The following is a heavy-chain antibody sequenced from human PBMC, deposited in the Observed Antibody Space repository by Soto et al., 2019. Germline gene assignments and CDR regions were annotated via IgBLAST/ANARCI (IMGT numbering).Heavy chain of an antibody. CDR2: IYSGGAT. CDR1: GFTVSNNY. J-gene: IGHJ4*02. V-gene: IGHV3-66*01. D-gene: IGHD1-1*01. CDR3: ARDGTYNWV. Sequence: EVQLVESGGGLVQPGGSLRLSCAASGFTVSNNYMRWVRQAPGKGLEWVSLIYSGGATYYADSVKGRFTISRDNSKNTLYRQMNSLRSEETAVYYCARDGTYNWVGGQGILVTVSS.